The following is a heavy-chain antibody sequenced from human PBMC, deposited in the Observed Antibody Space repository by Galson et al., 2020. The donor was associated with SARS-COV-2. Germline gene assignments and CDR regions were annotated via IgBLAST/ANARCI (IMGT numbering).Heavy chain of an antibody. V-gene: IGHV3-33*01. D-gene: IGHD6-13*01. Sequence: GGSLRLSCAASGFTFSSYAMHWVRQAPGKGLEWVAAIWYDGRNKYYADSVTGRFTISRDNSKNTLYLQMNSLRAEDTAVDYGARGTAAGDYWGQGTLVTVSS. CDR2: IWYDGRNK. CDR1: GFTFSSYA. CDR3: ARGTAAGDY. J-gene: IGHJ4*02.